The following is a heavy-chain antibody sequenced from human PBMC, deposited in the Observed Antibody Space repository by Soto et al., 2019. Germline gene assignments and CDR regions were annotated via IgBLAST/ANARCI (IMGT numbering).Heavy chain of an antibody. J-gene: IGHJ5*02. CDR3: ARLVVPAAMATYWFDP. D-gene: IGHD2-2*01. V-gene: IGHV4-39*01. CDR2: IYYSGST. CDR1: GGSISSSSYY. Sequence: PSETLSLTCTVSGGSISSSSYYWGWIRQPPGKGLEWIGSIYYSGSTYYNPSLKSRVTISVDTSKNQFSLKLSSVTAADTAVYYCARLVVPAAMATYWFDPWGQGTLVTVS.